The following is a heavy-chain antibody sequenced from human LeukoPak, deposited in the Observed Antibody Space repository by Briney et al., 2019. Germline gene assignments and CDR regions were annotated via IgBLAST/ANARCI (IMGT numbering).Heavy chain of an antibody. CDR1: GYTLTELS. CDR2: FDPEDGET. V-gene: IGHV1-24*01. D-gene: IGHD2-21*02. CDR3: ATDPWVTAMKIHDY. Sequence: ASVKVSCKVSGYTLTELSMHWVRQAPGKGLEWMGGFDPEDGETTYAQKFQGRVTMTEDTSTDTAYMELSSLRSEDTAVYYCATDPWVTAMKIHDYWGQGTLVTVSS. J-gene: IGHJ4*02.